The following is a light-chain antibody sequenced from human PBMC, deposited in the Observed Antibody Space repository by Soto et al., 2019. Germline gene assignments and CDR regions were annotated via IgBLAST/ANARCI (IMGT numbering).Light chain of an antibody. V-gene: IGLV2-14*01. J-gene: IGLJ2*01. CDR2: EVT. CDR1: SSDVGGYNY. CDR3: ASYRRTGTLV. Sequence: QSALTQPASVAGSPGQSVTISCTGTSSDVGGYNYVSWYQQHPGKAPKLMIYEVTNRPSGLPNRFSGSKSGNTASLTISGLQAEDEADYYCASYRRTGTLVFGGGTKLTVL.